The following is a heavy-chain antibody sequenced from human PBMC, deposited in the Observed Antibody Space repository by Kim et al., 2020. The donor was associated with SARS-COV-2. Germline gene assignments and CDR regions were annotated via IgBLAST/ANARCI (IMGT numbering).Heavy chain of an antibody. V-gene: IGHV3-23*01. CDR2: IIGSGGST. CDR3: SKEVTMVRGVISY. J-gene: IGHJ4*02. D-gene: IGHD3-10*01. CDR1: GFTFSSYA. Sequence: GGSLRLSCAASGFTFSSYAMTWVRQAPWKGLEWVSAIIGSGGSTYYADSLKCRFTISIDNSKNTLYLQMNSLRAEDTAVYYCSKEVTMVRGVISYWGQGTLVTVS.